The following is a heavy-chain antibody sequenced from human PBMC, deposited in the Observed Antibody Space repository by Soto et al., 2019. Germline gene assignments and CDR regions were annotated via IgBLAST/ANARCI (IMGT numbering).Heavy chain of an antibody. CDR2: IIPIFGTA. CDR3: ARVPGYSFGYPGNPKYYYYGMDV. J-gene: IGHJ6*02. D-gene: IGHD5-18*01. Sequence: SVKVSCKASGGTFTSYAISWVRQAPGQGLEWMGGIIPIFGTANYAQKFQGRVTITADESTSTAYMELSSLRSEDTAVYYCARVPGYSFGYPGNPKYYYYGMDVWGQGTTVTVSS. V-gene: IGHV1-69*13. CDR1: GGTFTSYA.